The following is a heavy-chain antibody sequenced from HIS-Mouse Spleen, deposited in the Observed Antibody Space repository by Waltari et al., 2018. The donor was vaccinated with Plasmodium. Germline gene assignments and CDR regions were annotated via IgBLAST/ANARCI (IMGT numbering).Heavy chain of an antibody. CDR1: GGSFSGSS. J-gene: IGHJ3*02. D-gene: IGHD3-9*01. CDR2: ITPSGST. V-gene: IGHV4-34*01. Sequence: QVQLQQWGAGLLTPSETLSLTCAVYGGSFSGSSWSWIRQPPGQGLEGIGEITPSGSTNHNPSLKRRVTISVDTSKNQFSLKLSSVNAADTAVYYCARAPIRDAFDIWGQGTMVTVSS. CDR3: ARAPIRDAFDI.